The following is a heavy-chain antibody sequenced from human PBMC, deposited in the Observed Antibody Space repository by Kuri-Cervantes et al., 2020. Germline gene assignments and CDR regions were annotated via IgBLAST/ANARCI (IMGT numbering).Heavy chain of an antibody. Sequence: SETLSLTCTVSGGSVSSGSYYWSWIRQPPGKGLEWIGNIYYSGSTNYNPSLKCRVTISVDTSKNQFSLKLISVTAADTAVYYCAREISSTSSFFDYWGQGTLVTVSS. J-gene: IGHJ4*02. V-gene: IGHV4-61*01. CDR1: GGSVSSGSYY. CDR2: IYYSGST. CDR3: AREISSTSSFFDY. D-gene: IGHD2/OR15-2a*01.